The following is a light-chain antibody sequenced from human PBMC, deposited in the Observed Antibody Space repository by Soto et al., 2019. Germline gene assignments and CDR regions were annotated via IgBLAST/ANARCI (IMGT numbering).Light chain of an antibody. J-gene: IGLJ2*01. V-gene: IGLV2-14*01. CDR1: SSDVGGYNC. CDR2: DVN. Sequence: QSALTQPASVSGSPGQSITISCTGTSSDVGGYNCVSWYQQHPGKAPKLMIYDVNNRPSEVSNRFSGSKSGNTASLTISGLQAEDEADYYCSSYTTSSTLVFGGGTKVTVL. CDR3: SSYTTSSTLV.